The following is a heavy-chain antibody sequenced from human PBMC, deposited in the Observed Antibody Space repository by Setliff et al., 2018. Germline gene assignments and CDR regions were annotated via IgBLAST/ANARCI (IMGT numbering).Heavy chain of an antibody. CDR1: GFNFGGYG. CDR3: AKDRSGSYKYFFDH. D-gene: IGHD1-26*01. J-gene: IGHJ4*02. Sequence: LRLSCTASGFNFGGYGMHWVRQAPGKGLEWVSFTQYDGKKKDYADSVKGRFTISRDNSRNTLYLQMNDLRPEDTAMYYCAKDRSGSYKYFFDHWGQGTLVTVSS. V-gene: IGHV3-30*02. CDR2: TQYDGKKK.